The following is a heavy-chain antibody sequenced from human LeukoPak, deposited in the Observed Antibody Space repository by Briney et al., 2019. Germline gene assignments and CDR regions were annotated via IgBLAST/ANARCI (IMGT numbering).Heavy chain of an antibody. D-gene: IGHD3-10*01. CDR1: GGSISSSSYY. CDR3: ARDHPPSLLWFGEDAFDI. Sequence: ASETLSLTCTVSGGSISSSSYYWGWIRQPPGKGLEWIGSIYYSGSTYYNPSLKSRVTISVDTSKNQFSLKLSSVTAADTAVYYCARDHPPSLLWFGEDAFDIWGQGTMVTVSS. V-gene: IGHV4-39*07. J-gene: IGHJ3*02. CDR2: IYYSGST.